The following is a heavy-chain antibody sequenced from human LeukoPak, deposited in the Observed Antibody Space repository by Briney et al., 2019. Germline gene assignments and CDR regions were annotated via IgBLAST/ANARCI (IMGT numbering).Heavy chain of an antibody. CDR2: INPNSGGT. V-gene: IGHV1-2*02. Sequence: ASVKVSCKASGYTFTGYYMHWVRQAPGQGLEWTGWINPNSGGTNYAQKFQGRVTMTRDTSISTAYMELSRLRSDDTAVYYCARGPITMVRGAIPIDYWGQGTLVTVSS. CDR3: ARGPITMVRGAIPIDY. J-gene: IGHJ4*02. D-gene: IGHD3-10*01. CDR1: GYTFTGYY.